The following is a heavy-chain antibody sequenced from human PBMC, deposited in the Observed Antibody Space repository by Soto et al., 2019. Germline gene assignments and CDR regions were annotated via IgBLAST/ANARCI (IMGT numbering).Heavy chain of an antibody. CDR1: GGSISSSSYY. Sequence: SETLSLTCTVSGGSISSSSYYWGWIRQPPGKGLEWIGSIYYSGSTYYNPSLKSRVTISVDTSKNQFSLKLSSVTAADTAVYYCARQKAGYSPARLRFDPWGQGTLVTVSS. CDR2: IYYSGST. J-gene: IGHJ5*02. CDR3: ARQKAGYSPARLRFDP. V-gene: IGHV4-39*01. D-gene: IGHD5-18*01.